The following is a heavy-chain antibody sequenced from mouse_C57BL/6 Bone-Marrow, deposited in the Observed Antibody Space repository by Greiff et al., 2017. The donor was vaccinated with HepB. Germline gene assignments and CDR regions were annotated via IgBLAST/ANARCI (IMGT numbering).Heavy chain of an antibody. D-gene: IGHD1-1*01. CDR2: IWRGGST. V-gene: IGHV2-5*01. CDR3: ANYYGSSYDWYFDV. J-gene: IGHJ1*03. CDR1: GFSLTSYG. Sequence: VQLVESGPGLVQPSQSLSITCTVSGFSLTSYGVHWVRQSPGKGLEWLGVIWRGGSTDYNAAFMSRLSITKDNSKSQVFFKMNSLQADDTAIYYCANYYGSSYDWYFDVWGTGTTVTVSS.